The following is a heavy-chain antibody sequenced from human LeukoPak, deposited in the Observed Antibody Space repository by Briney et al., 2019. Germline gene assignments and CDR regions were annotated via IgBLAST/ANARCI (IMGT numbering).Heavy chain of an antibody. CDR2: IRRDGNEK. D-gene: IGHD3-22*01. Sequence: PGGSLRLSCAASGFTFSNYWMTWVRQAPGKGLEWVANIRRDGNEKHYVESMEGRFIITRDNAKNSLYLEMDSLRVEDTAVYFCARHRDSDISGSSAGLDYWGQGIPVTVSS. J-gene: IGHJ4*02. CDR1: GFTFSNYW. CDR3: ARHRDSDISGSSAGLDY. V-gene: IGHV3-7*01.